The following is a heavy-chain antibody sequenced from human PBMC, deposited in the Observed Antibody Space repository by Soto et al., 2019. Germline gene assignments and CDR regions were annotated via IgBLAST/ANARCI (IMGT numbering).Heavy chain of an antibody. J-gene: IGHJ4*02. CDR2: ISPYNGDT. Sequence: GASVKVSCKASGYTFTNHGISWVRQAPGEGLEWMGRISPYNGDTNNAQKFQGRVTMTTDTPTNTGFMELTRLTSDDTAVYYCARGGISSSEGLDYWGQGTLVTVSS. D-gene: IGHD6-13*01. V-gene: IGHV1-18*01. CDR3: ARGGISSSEGLDY. CDR1: GYTFTNHG.